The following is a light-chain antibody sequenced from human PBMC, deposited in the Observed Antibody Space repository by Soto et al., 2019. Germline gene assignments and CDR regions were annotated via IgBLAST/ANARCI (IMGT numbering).Light chain of an antibody. CDR1: QTVNANF. CDR2: GAS. Sequence: DIVLTQSAGTLSLSPGERATLYCRSSQTVNANFLAWYQQKPGQAPRLLIYGASSRATGIPARFSGSGSGTDFTLTISSLEPEDFAVYYCQQRSNWPTFGQGTRLEIK. V-gene: IGKV3D-20*02. CDR3: QQRSNWPT. J-gene: IGKJ5*01.